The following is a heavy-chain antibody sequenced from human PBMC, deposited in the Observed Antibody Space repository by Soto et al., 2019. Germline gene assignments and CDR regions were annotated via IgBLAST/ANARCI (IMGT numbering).Heavy chain of an antibody. Sequence: QLQLQESGPGLVKPSETLSLTCTVSGGSISSSSYYWGWIRQPPGKGLEWIGYIYYSGSTYYNPSLKSRVTISVDTSKTQFSLRLSSVTAADTAVYYCARAIVVLYALRYNWFDPWGQGTLVTVS. V-gene: IGHV4-39*07. CDR2: IYYSGST. CDR3: ARAIVVLYALRYNWFDP. J-gene: IGHJ5*02. CDR1: GGSISSSSYY. D-gene: IGHD2-15*01.